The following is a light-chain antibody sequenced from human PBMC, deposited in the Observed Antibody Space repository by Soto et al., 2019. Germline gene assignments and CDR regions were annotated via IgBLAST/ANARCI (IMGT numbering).Light chain of an antibody. Sequence: DIQMSQSPSTLSGSVGDRVTITCRASQTIRSWLAWYQQKPGKAPKLLIYKASTLKSGVPSRFSGSGSGTEFPLPISSLQPDDFPTYYCQPYNSYSEAFGQGTKVELK. CDR1: QTIRSW. CDR3: QPYNSYSEA. V-gene: IGKV1-5*03. CDR2: KAS. J-gene: IGKJ1*01.